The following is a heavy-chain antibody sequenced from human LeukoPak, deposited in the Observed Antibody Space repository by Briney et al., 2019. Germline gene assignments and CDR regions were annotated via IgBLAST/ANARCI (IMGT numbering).Heavy chain of an antibody. Sequence: ASVKVSCKASGYTFTSYGISWVRQAPGQGLEWMGWISAYNGNTNYAQKLQGRVTMTTDTSTSTAYMELRSLRSDDTAVYYCARDFPDYDILTWSSYYFDYWGQGTLVTVSS. J-gene: IGHJ4*02. V-gene: IGHV1-18*01. CDR2: ISAYNGNT. CDR3: ARDFPDYDILTWSSYYFDY. D-gene: IGHD3-9*01. CDR1: GYTFTSYG.